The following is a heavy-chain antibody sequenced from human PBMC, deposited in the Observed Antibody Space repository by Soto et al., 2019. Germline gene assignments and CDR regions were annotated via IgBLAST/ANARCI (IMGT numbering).Heavy chain of an antibody. Sequence: PGESLKIPCQGSGYSFTSYWIGWVRQMPGKGLEWMGTIYPGDSDTRYSPSFQGQVTISADKSISTAYLQWSSLKASDTAMYYCARPGSYYDFWSGPLQRAFDIWGQGTMVTVSS. CDR2: IYPGDSDT. CDR1: GYSFTSYW. D-gene: IGHD3-3*01. CDR3: ARPGSYYDFWSGPLQRAFDI. J-gene: IGHJ3*02. V-gene: IGHV5-51*01.